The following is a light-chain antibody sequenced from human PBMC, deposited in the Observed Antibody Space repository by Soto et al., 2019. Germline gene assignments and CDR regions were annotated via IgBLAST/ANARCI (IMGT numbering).Light chain of an antibody. Sequence: EILLPPSPATLSLSPGASATLSCRASQSVSGYLAWYPQPPGLAPRLLIYVASTRVTGIPARFTGSGSGTDFTLAISSPEPEDFPVDYCLQRRNWLTIGGGTKVDIK. CDR1: QSVSGY. CDR2: VAS. J-gene: IGKJ4*01. V-gene: IGKV3-11*01. CDR3: LQRRNWLT.